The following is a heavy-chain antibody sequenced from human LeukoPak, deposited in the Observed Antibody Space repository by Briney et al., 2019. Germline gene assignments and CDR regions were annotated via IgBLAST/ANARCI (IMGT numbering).Heavy chain of an antibody. V-gene: IGHV3-11*01. CDR3: ARENPFLTGRVYYYGMDV. J-gene: IGHJ6*02. CDR1: GFTFSDYN. CDR2: ITNGGSTI. Sequence: PGGSLRLSCAASGFTFSDYNMNWVRQAPGKGLEWVSYITNGGSTIHHADSVKGRFTISRDNAKKTLYLQMNSLRAEDTAVYYCARENPFLTGRVYYYGMDVWGQGTTVTVSS. D-gene: IGHD3-9*01.